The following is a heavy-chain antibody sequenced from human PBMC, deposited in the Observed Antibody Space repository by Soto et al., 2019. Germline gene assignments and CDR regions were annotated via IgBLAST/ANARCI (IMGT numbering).Heavy chain of an antibody. V-gene: IGHV3-15*07. CDR2: IKSKTDGGTT. CDR3: TTFRYYYDSIGSYLWYF. J-gene: IGHJ4*02. CDR1: GFTFSNAW. D-gene: IGHD3-22*01. Sequence: EVQLVESGGGLVKPGGSLRLSCAASGFTFSNAWMNWVRQAPGKGLEWVGRIKSKTDGGTTDYAAPVKGRFTISRDDSKNTLSLQMNSLKTEYTAVYFCTTFRYYYDSIGSYLWYFWGQGTLVTVSS.